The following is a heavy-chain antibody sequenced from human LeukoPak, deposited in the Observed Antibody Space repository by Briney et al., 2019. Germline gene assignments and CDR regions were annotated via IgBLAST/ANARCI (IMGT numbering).Heavy chain of an antibody. J-gene: IGHJ4*02. CDR1: GFTFSSYS. Sequence: GGSLRLSCAASGFTFSSYSMNWVRQAPGKGLVWVSRINNDGSDTVHADSVEGRITVSRDNAKNTLYLQMNSLRAEDTAVYYCARVAYDILTGYFYMGGVSDYWGLGTLVTVSS. V-gene: IGHV3-74*01. CDR2: INNDGSDT. D-gene: IGHD3-9*01. CDR3: ARVAYDILTGYFYMGGVSDY.